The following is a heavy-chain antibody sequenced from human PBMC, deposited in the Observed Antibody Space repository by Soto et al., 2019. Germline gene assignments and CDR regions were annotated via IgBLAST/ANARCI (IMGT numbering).Heavy chain of an antibody. J-gene: IGHJ4*02. CDR2: IYSGGNT. D-gene: IGHD1-7*01. CDR3: ARERRGDGNAEL. CDR1: GFTVSTSR. Sequence: DVQVVESGGGLVLPGGSLRLSCAASGFTVSTSRMSWFRQAPGKGLEWVSVIYSGGNTYYADSVKGSFTTSRDNSQNTLYIQMNSLSAEDTAVYYCARERRGDGNAELWGQGTLVTVSS. V-gene: IGHV3-66*01.